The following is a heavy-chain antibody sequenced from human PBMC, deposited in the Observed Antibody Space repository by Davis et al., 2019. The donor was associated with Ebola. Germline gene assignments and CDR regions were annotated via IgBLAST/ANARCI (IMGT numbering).Heavy chain of an antibody. CDR3: ARHGDGDHHGGWVVGHYYYYGMDV. D-gene: IGHD4-17*01. J-gene: IGHJ6*02. CDR2: IYPGDSDT. CDR1: GYSFTSYW. V-gene: IGHV5-51*01. Sequence: GESLKISCKGSGYSFTSYWIGWVRQMPGKGLEWMGIIYPGDSDTRYSPSFQGQVTISADKSISTAYLQWSSLKASDTAMYYCARHGDGDHHGGWVVGHYYYYGMDVWGQGTTVTVSS.